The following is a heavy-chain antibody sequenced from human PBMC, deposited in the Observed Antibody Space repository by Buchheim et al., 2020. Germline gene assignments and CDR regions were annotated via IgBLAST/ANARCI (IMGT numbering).Heavy chain of an antibody. Sequence: QVQLVESGGGVDQPGRSLRLSCAASGFTFSSYGMHWVRQAPGKGLEWVAVISYDGSNKYYADSVKGRFTISRDNSKNTLYLQMNSLRAEDTAVYYCAKGSRITMIPGGYWGQGTL. CDR2: ISYDGSNK. D-gene: IGHD3-22*01. V-gene: IGHV3-30*18. J-gene: IGHJ4*02. CDR3: AKGSRITMIPGGY. CDR1: GFTFSSYG.